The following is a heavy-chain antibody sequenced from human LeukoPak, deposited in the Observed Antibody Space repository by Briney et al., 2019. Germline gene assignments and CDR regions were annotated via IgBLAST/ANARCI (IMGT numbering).Heavy chain of an antibody. J-gene: IGHJ6*03. CDR1: GYTFTSYD. Sequence: GASVKVSCKASGYTFTSYDINWVRQATGQGLEWMGWMNPNSGNTGYAQKFQGRVTITRNTSISTAYMELSSLRSEDTAVYYCARGKGYYDFWSGYYPESMDVWGKGTTVTVSS. CDR2: MNPNSGNT. V-gene: IGHV1-8*03. D-gene: IGHD3-3*01. CDR3: ARGKGYYDFWSGYYPESMDV.